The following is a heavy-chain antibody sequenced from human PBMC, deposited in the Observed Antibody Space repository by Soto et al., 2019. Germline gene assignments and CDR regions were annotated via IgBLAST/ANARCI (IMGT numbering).Heavy chain of an antibody. CDR1: GYTFLKYG. V-gene: IGHV1-18*01. CDR3: AKDLGSGYRFDY. CDR2: IQTDNDHA. D-gene: IGHD3-9*01. J-gene: IGHJ4*02. Sequence: QVQLVQSGPEVKKPGASVKVACKASGYTFLKYGINWVRQAPGQGLEWMGGIQTDNDHASFAQKFEGRVTMTTDTSTRTVYMELRDLSSDDTAVYYCAKDLGSGYRFDYRGQGTPVTVSS.